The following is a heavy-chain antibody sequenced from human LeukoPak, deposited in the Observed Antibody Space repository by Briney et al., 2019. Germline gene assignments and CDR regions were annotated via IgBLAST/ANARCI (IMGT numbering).Heavy chain of an antibody. CDR2: IGTAGDT. CDR1: GFTFSSYD. CDR3: ARGETTLSENGGSIDY. J-gene: IGHJ4*02. D-gene: IGHD4-17*01. Sequence: TGGSLRLSCAASGFTFSSYDMHWVRQATGKGLEWVSAIGTAGDTYYPGSVKGRFTISRENAKNSLYLQMNSLRAGDTAVYYCARGETTLSENGGSIDYWGQGTLVTVSS. V-gene: IGHV3-13*01.